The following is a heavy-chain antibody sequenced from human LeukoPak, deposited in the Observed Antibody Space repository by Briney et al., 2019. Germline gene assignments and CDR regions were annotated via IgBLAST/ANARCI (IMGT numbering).Heavy chain of an antibody. D-gene: IGHD6-13*01. CDR3: ARHEAAADSFDY. V-gene: IGHV5-51*01. CDR1: GYSFISYW. Sequence: GESLKISCKASGYSFISYWIGWVRQMPGKGLEWMGIIYPGDSDTRYSPSFQGQVTISADKSITTAYLQWSSLRASDTAMYYCARHEAAADSFDYWGQGTLVTVSP. CDR2: IYPGDSDT. J-gene: IGHJ4*02.